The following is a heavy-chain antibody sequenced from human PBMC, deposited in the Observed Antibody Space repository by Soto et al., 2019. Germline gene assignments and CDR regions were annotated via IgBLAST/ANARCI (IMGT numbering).Heavy chain of an antibody. CDR2: ISAYYDYT. D-gene: IGHD3-10*01. CDR1: GYTFTSYG. Sequence: ASVKVSCKASGYTFTSYGISWVRQAPGQGLEWMGWISAYYDYTNYAQKLQGRVTMTTDTSTRIAYLELRSLRSDDTAVYYCAREGYYSGSGSYSPPRYYGMDVWGQGTTVTVSS. V-gene: IGHV1-18*01. CDR3: AREGYYSGSGSYSPPRYYGMDV. J-gene: IGHJ6*02.